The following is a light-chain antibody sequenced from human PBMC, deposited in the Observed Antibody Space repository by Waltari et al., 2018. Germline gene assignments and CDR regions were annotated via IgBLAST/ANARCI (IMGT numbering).Light chain of an antibody. V-gene: IGLV2-23*02. J-gene: IGLJ2*01. CDR3: CTYVGRTTFHVT. Sequence: QSALTQPASVSGSPGQSITISCTGTISDVGTYNLVSWYQQHTGKAHKLIIYEDNKRPSGVSDRLSGSKSGNTASLTISGLQAEDEADYYCCTYVGRTTFHVTFGGGTKLTVL. CDR1: ISDVGTYNL. CDR2: EDN.